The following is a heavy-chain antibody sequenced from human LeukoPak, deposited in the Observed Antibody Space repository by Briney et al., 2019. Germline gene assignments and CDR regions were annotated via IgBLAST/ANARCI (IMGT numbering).Heavy chain of an antibody. Sequence: PSETLSLTCSVSGASIRSGDHHWSWLRQSPGKGLEWIGYIYFSGSRSSNPSLRSRLTISVDTSKNQFSLKLNSVTAADTALYYCARGGGGYTLYSFDYWGQGTLVTVSS. J-gene: IGHJ4*02. D-gene: IGHD3-22*01. CDR3: ARGGGGYTLYSFDY. V-gene: IGHV4-30-4*08. CDR2: IYFSGSR. CDR1: GASIRSGDHH.